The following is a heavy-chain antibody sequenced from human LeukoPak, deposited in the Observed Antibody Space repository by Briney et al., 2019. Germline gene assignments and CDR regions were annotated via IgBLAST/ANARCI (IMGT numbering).Heavy chain of an antibody. CDR1: GFTLSSYA. CDR2: VSYDGSNK. V-gene: IGHV3-30*04. D-gene: IGHD3-22*01. CDR3: AREGDYYDSSGYSFIDY. J-gene: IGHJ4*02. Sequence: GGSLRLSCAASGFTLSSYAMHWVRQAPGKGLEWVAVVSYDGSNKYYGDSVKGRFTISRDNFKNTLYLQMNSLRAEDTAVYYCAREGDYYDSSGYSFIDYWGQGTLVIVSS.